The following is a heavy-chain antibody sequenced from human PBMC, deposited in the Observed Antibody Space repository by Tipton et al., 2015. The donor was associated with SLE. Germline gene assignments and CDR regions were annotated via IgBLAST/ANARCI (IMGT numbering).Heavy chain of an antibody. CDR2: IYYSGST. CDR3: AREMLVSSSWFSD. D-gene: IGHD6-13*01. CDR1: GGSISSYY. V-gene: IGHV4-59*12. J-gene: IGHJ4*02. Sequence: LRLSCTVSGGSISSYYWSWIRQPPGKGLEWIGYIYYSGSTNYNPSLKSRVTISVDTSKNQFSLKLSSVTAADTALYYCAREMLVSSSWFSDWGQGPLVTVSS.